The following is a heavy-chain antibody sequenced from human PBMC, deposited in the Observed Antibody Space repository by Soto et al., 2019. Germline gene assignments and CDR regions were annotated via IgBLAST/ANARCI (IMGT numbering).Heavy chain of an antibody. V-gene: IGHV6-1*01. CDR2: TYYRSKWYN. CDR3: AREVGYCSGGSCYGYYYGMDV. CDR1: GDSVSSNSAA. D-gene: IGHD2-15*01. Sequence: SQTLSLTCGISGDSVSSNSAAWNWIRQSPSRGLEWLGRTYYRSKWYNDYAVSVKSRITINPDTSKNQFSLQLNSVTPEDTAVYYCAREVGYCSGGSCYGYYYGMDVWGQGTTVTVSS. J-gene: IGHJ6*02.